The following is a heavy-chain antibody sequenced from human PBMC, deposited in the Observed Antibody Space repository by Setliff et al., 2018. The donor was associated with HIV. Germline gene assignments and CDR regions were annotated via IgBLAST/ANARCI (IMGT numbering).Heavy chain of an antibody. CDR2: IYTSGSP. Sequence: PSETLSLTCSVSGGSVNSGNYHWAWIRQPAGKGLEWIGHIYTSGSPHYKSSLTSRLTISLDTSRNQFSLKLSSVTAADTAVYYCARRKGYCSGPSCLEFSWFDPWGQGTLVTVSS. CDR1: GGSVNSGNYH. CDR3: ARRKGYCSGPSCLEFSWFDP. J-gene: IGHJ5*02. V-gene: IGHV4-61*09. D-gene: IGHD2-2*01.